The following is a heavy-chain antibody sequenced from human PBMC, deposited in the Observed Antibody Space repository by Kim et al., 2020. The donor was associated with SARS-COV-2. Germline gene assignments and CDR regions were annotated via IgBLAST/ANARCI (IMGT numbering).Heavy chain of an antibody. Sequence: GGSLRLSCAASGFTFSSYGMHWVRQAPGKGLEWVAVISYDGNNKYYADSVKGRFTLSRDNSKNTLYLQMNNLRAEDTAVYYCANEGLTMRSHYDYWGQG. CDR2: ISYDGNNK. V-gene: IGHV3-30*18. CDR1: GFTFSSYG. J-gene: IGHJ4*02. CDR3: ANEGLTMRSHYDY. D-gene: IGHD2-2*01.